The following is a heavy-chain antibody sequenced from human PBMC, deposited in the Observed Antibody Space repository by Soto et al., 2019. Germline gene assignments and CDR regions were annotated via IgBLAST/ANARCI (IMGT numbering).Heavy chain of an antibody. Sequence: LRLSCVASGFTFENYSMSWVRQAPGKGLEWVSAISGSGGTTYYSDSVKGRFTISRDNSKNTVYLQMNDLRVEDAAEYFCAKDSWAIFGVPAGEYYAMDVWGQGTTVTVSS. CDR1: GFTFENYS. V-gene: IGHV3-23*01. CDR2: ISGSGGTT. CDR3: AKDSWAIFGVPAGEYYAMDV. J-gene: IGHJ6*02. D-gene: IGHD3-3*01.